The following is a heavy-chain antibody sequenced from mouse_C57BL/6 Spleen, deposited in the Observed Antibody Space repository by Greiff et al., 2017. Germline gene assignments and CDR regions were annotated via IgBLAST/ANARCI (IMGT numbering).Heavy chain of an antibody. V-gene: IGHV5-17*01. CDR3: ATSDYGFAY. D-gene: IGHD2-4*01. CDR1: GFTFSDYG. Sequence: DVKLVESGGGLVKPGGSLKLSCAASGFTFSDYGMHWVRQAPEKGLEWVAYISSGSSTIYYADTVKGRFTISRDNAKNTLFLQMTSLRSEDTALYYCATSDYGFAYWGQGTLVTVSA. CDR2: ISSGSSTI. J-gene: IGHJ3*01.